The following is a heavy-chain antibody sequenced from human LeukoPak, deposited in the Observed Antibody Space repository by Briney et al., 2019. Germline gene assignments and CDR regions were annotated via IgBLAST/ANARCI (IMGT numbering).Heavy chain of an antibody. J-gene: IGHJ4*02. Sequence: GGSLRLSCAASGFTFSSYWMSWVRQAPGKGLEWVANIKQDGSEKYYVDSAKGRFTISRDNAKNSLCLQMNSLRAEDTAVYYCARDTCSGGSCYFDYWGQGTLVTVSS. CDR2: IKQDGSEK. CDR3: ARDTCSGGSCYFDY. D-gene: IGHD2-15*01. CDR1: GFTFSSYW. V-gene: IGHV3-7*01.